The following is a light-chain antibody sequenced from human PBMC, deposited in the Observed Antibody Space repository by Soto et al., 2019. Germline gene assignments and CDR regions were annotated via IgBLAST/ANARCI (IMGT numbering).Light chain of an antibody. CDR2: DAS. V-gene: IGKV3-11*01. J-gene: IGKJ5*01. CDR3: KTRSNWHSIT. Sequence: EIVLTQSPATLSLSPGERATLSCRVSQSVSRYLAWYQQKPGHAPRLLIYDASNRATGIPARFSGSGSRTDFTLTISSPVPEAFAVYYCKTRSNWHSITFGKGTRLEIK. CDR1: QSVSRY.